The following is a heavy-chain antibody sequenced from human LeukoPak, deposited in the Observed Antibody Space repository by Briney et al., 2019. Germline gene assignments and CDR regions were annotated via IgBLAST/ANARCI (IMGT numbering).Heavy chain of an antibody. V-gene: IGHV4-59*12. CDR3: ARDRQQLEPLYYYYYMEV. CDR1: GGSITNYD. Sequence: SETLSLTCTVSGGSITNYDWSWVRQPPGKGLEWIGEINHSGSTNYNPSLKSRVTISVDTSKNQFSLKLSSVTAADTAVYYCARDRQQLEPLYYYYYMEVWGKGTTVTVSS. CDR2: INHSGST. J-gene: IGHJ6*03. D-gene: IGHD6-13*01.